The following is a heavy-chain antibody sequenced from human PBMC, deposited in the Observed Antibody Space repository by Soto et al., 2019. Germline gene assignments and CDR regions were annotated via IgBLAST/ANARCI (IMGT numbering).Heavy chain of an antibody. Sequence: QLQLQESGSGLVKPSQTLSLTCAVSGGSISSGGYSWSWIRQPPGKGLEWIGYIYHSGSTYYNPSLTSRGTISVDRSKNQFSLKLSSVTAADTAVYYCARAIGWFGELLGGYYFDYWGQGTLVTVSS. D-gene: IGHD3-10*01. V-gene: IGHV4-30-2*01. CDR2: IYHSGST. J-gene: IGHJ4*02. CDR3: ARAIGWFGELLGGYYFDY. CDR1: GGSISSGGYS.